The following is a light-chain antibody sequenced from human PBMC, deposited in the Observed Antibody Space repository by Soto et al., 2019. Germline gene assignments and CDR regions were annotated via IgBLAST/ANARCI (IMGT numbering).Light chain of an antibody. Sequence: DIVMTQSPDSLPVSLGERATINCKSSQSVLYSSNNKDYLAWYQQKPGQPPKLLLYWASTRESGVPDRFSGSGSGTDFTLTISSLQAEDVAVYYCQQYYSTPLTFGGGTKVDIK. J-gene: IGKJ4*01. V-gene: IGKV4-1*01. CDR2: WAS. CDR1: QSVLYSSNNKDY. CDR3: QQYYSTPLT.